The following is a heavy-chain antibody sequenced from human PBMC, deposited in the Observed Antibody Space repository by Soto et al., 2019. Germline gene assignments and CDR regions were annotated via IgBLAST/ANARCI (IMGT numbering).Heavy chain of an antibody. CDR3: ARGKSYSGSYFSDY. CDR2: INHSGST. CDR1: GGSFSGYY. J-gene: IGHJ4*02. D-gene: IGHD1-26*01. Sequence: QVQLQQWGAGLLKPSETLSLTCAVYGGSFSGYYWSWIRQPPGKGLEWIGEINHSGSTNYNPSLKSRVTISVDTSKNQFSLQLSSVTAADTAVYYCARGKSYSGSYFSDYWGQGTLVTVSS. V-gene: IGHV4-34*01.